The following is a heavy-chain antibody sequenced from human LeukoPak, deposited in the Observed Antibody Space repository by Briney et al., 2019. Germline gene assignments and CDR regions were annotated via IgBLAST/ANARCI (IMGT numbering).Heavy chain of an antibody. V-gene: IGHV1-8*01. CDR1: GYTFTNYD. Sequence: ASVKVSCKASGYTFTNYDINWVRQATGQGLEWMGWMGSNSGDTGYAQKFQGRVTMTRDTFMSTAYVELNNVRSEDTAVYYCVRGPPNWGFDYWGQGTLVTVSS. CDR3: VRGPPNWGFDY. D-gene: IGHD7-27*01. J-gene: IGHJ4*02. CDR2: MGSNSGDT.